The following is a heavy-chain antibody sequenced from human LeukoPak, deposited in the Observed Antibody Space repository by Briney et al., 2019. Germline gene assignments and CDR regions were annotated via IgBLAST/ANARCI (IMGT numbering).Heavy chain of an antibody. Sequence: QSGGSLRLSCAASGFTFSSYAMHRVRQAPGKGLEWVAVISHDGSNKYYADFVKGRFTISRDNSKNTLDLQMNSLRAEDTAVYYCARDLGYSYGTPYFYYGMDVWGKGTTVTVSS. CDR1: GFTFSSYA. J-gene: IGHJ6*04. D-gene: IGHD5-18*01. V-gene: IGHV3-30*04. CDR2: ISHDGSNK. CDR3: ARDLGYSYGTPYFYYGMDV.